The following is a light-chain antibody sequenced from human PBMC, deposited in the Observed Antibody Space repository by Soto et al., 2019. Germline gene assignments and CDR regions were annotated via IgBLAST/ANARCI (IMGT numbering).Light chain of an antibody. Sequence: EIVLTQSPATLSFSPGERATLSCRASQRVTSYLAWYKQKPGKPPRLLIYDASNRATGIPARFSGSGSGTDFTLTISSLEPEDFAVYYCQQRSNWPPYTFGQGTKLEIK. V-gene: IGKV3-11*01. CDR2: DAS. J-gene: IGKJ2*01. CDR1: QRVTSY. CDR3: QQRSNWPPYT.